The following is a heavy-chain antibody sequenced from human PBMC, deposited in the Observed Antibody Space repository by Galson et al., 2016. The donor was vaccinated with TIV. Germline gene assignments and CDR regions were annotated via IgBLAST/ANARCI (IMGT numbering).Heavy chain of an antibody. CDR1: GFTLPNYG. J-gene: IGHJ3*01. Sequence: SLRLSCATSGFTLPNYGMTWVRQAPGKGLEWVAVIWYNGTNTHYADSVKGRFTISKDHSENTLNRPMKTLRAEDTAVYYCARTGANTLYRGGYGDADGFDFWGQGTMVTVSS. CDR3: ARTGANTLYRGGYGDADGFDF. CDR2: IWYNGTNT. D-gene: IGHD1-26*01. V-gene: IGHV3-33*01.